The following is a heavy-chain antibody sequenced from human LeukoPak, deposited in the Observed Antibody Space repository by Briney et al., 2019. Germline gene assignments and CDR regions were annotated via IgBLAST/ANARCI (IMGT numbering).Heavy chain of an antibody. V-gene: IGHV1-3*01. CDR3: AREITMVRGVIIFLPLGY. J-gene: IGHJ4*02. Sequence: ASVKVSCKASGYTFTSYAMYWVRQAPGQRHGWVGGSNASNGKTKCSQKFQGRVTITRDTSASTAYMELSSLRSEDTAVYYCAREITMVRGVIIFLPLGYWGQGTLVTLSS. D-gene: IGHD3-10*01. CDR2: SNASNGKT. CDR1: GYTFTSYA.